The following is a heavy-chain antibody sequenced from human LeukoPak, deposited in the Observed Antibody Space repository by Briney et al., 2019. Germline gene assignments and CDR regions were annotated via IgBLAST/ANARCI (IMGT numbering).Heavy chain of an antibody. D-gene: IGHD6-13*01. CDR1: GFTFTNYA. V-gene: IGHV3-64*01. J-gene: IGHJ4*02. CDR2: VSSTGGST. CDR3: ARGGSSSSSPGDY. Sequence: GGSLRLSCAASGFTFTNYAMHWVRQAPGKGLEYVSAVSSTGGSTYYANSVKGRFTISRDNSKSTPYLQMGSLTAEDMAVYYCARGGSSSSSPGDYWGQGTLVTVSS.